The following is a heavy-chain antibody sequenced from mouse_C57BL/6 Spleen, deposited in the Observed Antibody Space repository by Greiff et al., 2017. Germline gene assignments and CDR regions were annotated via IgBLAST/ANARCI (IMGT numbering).Heavy chain of an antibody. CDR2: ISSGSSTI. V-gene: IGHV5-17*01. CDR3: ARNGFYYYGSSYWDFDV. D-gene: IGHD1-1*01. Sequence: EVQGVESGGGLVKPGGSLKLSCAASGFTFSDYGMHWVRQAPEKGLEWVAYISSGSSTIYYADTVKGRFTISRDNAKNTLFLQMTSLRSEDTAMYYCARNGFYYYGSSYWDFDVWGTGTTVTVSS. CDR1: GFTFSDYG. J-gene: IGHJ1*03.